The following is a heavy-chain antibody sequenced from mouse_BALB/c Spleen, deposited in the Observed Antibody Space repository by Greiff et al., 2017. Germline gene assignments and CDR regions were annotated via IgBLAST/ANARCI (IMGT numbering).Heavy chain of an antibody. Sequence: VMLVESGPGLVQPSQSLSITCTVSGFSLTSYGVHWVRQSPGKGLEWLGVIWSGGSTDYNAAFISRLSISKDNSKSQVFFKMNSLQANDTAIYYCAREEMITPWFAYWGQGTLVTVSA. CDR2: IWSGGST. CDR3: AREEMITPWFAY. D-gene: IGHD2-4*01. J-gene: IGHJ3*01. V-gene: IGHV2-2*02. CDR1: GFSLTSYG.